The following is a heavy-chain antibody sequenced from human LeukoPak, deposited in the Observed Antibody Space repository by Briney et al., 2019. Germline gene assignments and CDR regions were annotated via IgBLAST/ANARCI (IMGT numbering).Heavy chain of an antibody. V-gene: IGHV3-30*03. CDR2: IVYDGSNK. J-gene: IGHJ6*02. CDR1: GFTFSSYA. Sequence: PGGSLRLSCASSGFTFSSYAMSWVRQAPGKGLEWVALIVYDGSNKYDESSKRYADSVKGQFTISRDNSKNTLYLQLNSLRAEDTAVYYCARYYGSGRGYYGMDVWGQGTTVTVSS. CDR3: ARYYGSGRGYYGMDV. D-gene: IGHD3-10*01.